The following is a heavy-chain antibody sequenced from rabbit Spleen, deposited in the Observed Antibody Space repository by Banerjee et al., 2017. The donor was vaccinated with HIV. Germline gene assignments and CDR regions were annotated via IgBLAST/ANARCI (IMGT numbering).Heavy chain of an antibody. CDR1: GIDFSTYA. J-gene: IGHJ4*01. CDR3: ARNYKGAWDF. CDR2: IYPTFGVA. Sequence: ELVESGGGLVQAGESLKLSCKASGIDFSTYAMIWVRQAPGKGLEWIAYIYPTFGVANYANSVKGRFTISSDSAQNTVDLQMNSLTAADTATYFCARNYKGAWDFWGPGTLVTVS. V-gene: IGHV1S47*01. D-gene: IGHD4-1*01.